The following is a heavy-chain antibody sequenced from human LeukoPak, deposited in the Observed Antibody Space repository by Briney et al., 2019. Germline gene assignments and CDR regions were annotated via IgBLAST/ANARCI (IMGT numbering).Heavy chain of an antibody. D-gene: IGHD6-19*01. CDR2: IYYSGST. V-gene: IGHV4-61*01. Sequence: SDPLSLPYTVSGRSVSRGSYHCTSIPQPPAEVLRWNGYIYYSGSTNYNPSLKSQITISVETSKNPFSLKLDSVTSAGNAPLYFSREGRVAGTGGEFDYWGQGTLVTVSS. CDR3: SREGRVAGTGGEFDY. J-gene: IGHJ4*02. CDR1: GRSVSRGSYH.